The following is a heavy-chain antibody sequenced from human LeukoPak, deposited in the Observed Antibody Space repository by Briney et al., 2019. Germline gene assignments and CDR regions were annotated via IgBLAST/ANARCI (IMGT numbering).Heavy chain of an antibody. CDR1: GCTISRYGYY. D-gene: IGHD2-2*02. CDR2: INYSRST. Sequence: SRTLSLTCTGSGCTISRYGYYWSWLRQHPGKGLEWGGYINYSRSTYFNPFLESRVTRPVDTSQNQFSLKMSSVTAADTDVYYCESDAVCRDCSSTSCYTVVLGIDIWGKGTMVTVSS. J-gene: IGHJ3*02. V-gene: IGHV4-31*03. CDR3: ESDAVCRDCSSTSCYTVVLGIDI.